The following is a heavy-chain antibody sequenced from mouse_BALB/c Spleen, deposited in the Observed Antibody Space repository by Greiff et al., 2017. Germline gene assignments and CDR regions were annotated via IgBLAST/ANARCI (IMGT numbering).Heavy chain of an antibody. V-gene: IGHV14-3*02. CDR3: ARRGIYYDYDGFAY. CDR1: GFNIKDTY. CDR2: IDPANGNT. J-gene: IGHJ3*01. D-gene: IGHD2-4*01. Sequence: VHVKQSGAELVKPGASVKLSCTASGFNIKDTYMHWVKQRPEQGLEWIGRIDPANGNTKYDPKFQGKATITADTSSNTAYLQLSSLTSEDTAVYYCARRGIYYDYDGFAYWGQGTLVTVSA.